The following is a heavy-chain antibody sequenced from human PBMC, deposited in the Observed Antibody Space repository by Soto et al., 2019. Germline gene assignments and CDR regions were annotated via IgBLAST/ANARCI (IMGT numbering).Heavy chain of an antibody. Sequence: SETLSLTCPVSGVSITYYYWTWILQPPGKGLEWIGYIYYSGSTNYNPSLKSRVTISVDTSKNQFSLKLSSVTAADTAVYYCARFDVWGPQGGRDAFDIWGLGTMVTVSS. CDR2: IYYSGST. CDR3: ARFDVWGPQGGRDAFDI. V-gene: IGHV4-59*08. J-gene: IGHJ3*02. D-gene: IGHD3-16*01. CDR1: GVSITYYY.